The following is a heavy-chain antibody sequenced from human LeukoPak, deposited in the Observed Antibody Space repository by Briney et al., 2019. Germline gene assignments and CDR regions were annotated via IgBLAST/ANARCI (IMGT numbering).Heavy chain of an antibody. V-gene: IGHV4-61*02. CDR2: IYTSGST. Sequence: PSETLSLTRTVSGGSISSGSYYWSWIRQPAGKGLEWIGRIYTSGSTNYNPSLKSRVTISVDTSKNQFSLKLSSVTAADTAVYYCATGDSGSYYYWGQGTLVTVSP. CDR1: GGSISSGSYY. CDR3: ATGDSGSYYY. J-gene: IGHJ4*02. D-gene: IGHD1-26*01.